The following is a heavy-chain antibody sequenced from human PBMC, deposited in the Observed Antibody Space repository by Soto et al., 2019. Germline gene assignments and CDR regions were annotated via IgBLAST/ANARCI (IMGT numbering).Heavy chain of an antibody. D-gene: IGHD3-10*01. Sequence: PSETLSLTCAVHGGSFSGYYWSWIRQPPGKGLEWIGEINHSGSTNYNPSLKSRVTMSVDTSKNYFSLNLSSVTAADTAVFYCAKTTYYYGSGSYYRWFDPWGHGTLVTVSS. CDR2: INHSGST. V-gene: IGHV4-34*01. J-gene: IGHJ5*02. CDR1: GGSFSGYY. CDR3: AKTTYYYGSGSYYRWFDP.